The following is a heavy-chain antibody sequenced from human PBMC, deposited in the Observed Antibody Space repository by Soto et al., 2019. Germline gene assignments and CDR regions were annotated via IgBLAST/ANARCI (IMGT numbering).Heavy chain of an antibody. CDR2: IYYSGST. Sequence: QVQLQESGPGLVKPSQTLSLTCTVSGGSISSGGYYWSWIRQHPGKGLEWIGYIYYSGSTYYNPSLKSRVTISVDTSKNQFSLKLSSVTAADTAVYYCARSTGKRFGELQGWFDPWGQGTLVTVSS. V-gene: IGHV4-31*03. D-gene: IGHD3-10*01. J-gene: IGHJ5*02. CDR3: ARSTGKRFGELQGWFDP. CDR1: GGSISSGGYY.